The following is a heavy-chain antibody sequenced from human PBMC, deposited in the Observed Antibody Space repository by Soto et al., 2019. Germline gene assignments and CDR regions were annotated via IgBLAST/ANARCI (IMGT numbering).Heavy chain of an antibody. D-gene: IGHD1-26*01. CDR1: GGSIRSYY. V-gene: IGHV4-4*07. Sequence: PDTLSLTCNVSGGSIRSYYWSWILQPAGKALEWIGRIYTSGTTNYNPSLKSRSTILVDTSKNQFSLKLSSVTAADTAVYYCAREGASGFGMDVWGQGTTVTVSS. J-gene: IGHJ6*02. CDR2: IYTSGTT. CDR3: AREGASGFGMDV.